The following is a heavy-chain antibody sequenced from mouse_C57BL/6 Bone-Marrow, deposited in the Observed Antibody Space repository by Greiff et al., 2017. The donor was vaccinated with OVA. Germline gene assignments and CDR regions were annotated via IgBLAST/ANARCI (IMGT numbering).Heavy chain of an antibody. CDR3: AKREGYSNYVYWYFDV. J-gene: IGHJ1*03. D-gene: IGHD2-5*01. V-gene: IGHV2-5*01. CDR1: GFSLTSYG. Sequence: QVQLQQSGPGLVQPSQSLSITCTVSGFSLTSYGVHWVRQSPGKGLEWLGVIWRGGSTDYNAAFMSSLSITKDNSKSQVFFKMNSLQADDTAIYYCAKREGYSNYVYWYFDVWGTGTTVTVSS. CDR2: IWRGGST.